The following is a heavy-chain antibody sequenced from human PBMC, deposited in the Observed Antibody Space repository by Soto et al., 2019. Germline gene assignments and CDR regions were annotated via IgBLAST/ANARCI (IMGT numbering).Heavy chain of an antibody. CDR3: VRDRALDSSGHWFDS. J-gene: IGHJ5*01. CDR2: ISHTGTT. Sequence: SETLSLTCAVSGDSISGSQWWSWARLPPGKGLEWIGEISHTGTTNYNPSLKSRVTMSLDTSKNQFSLNLTSVTAADTAIYYCVRDRALDSSGHWFDSWGQGTLVTVSS. CDR1: GDSISGSQW. V-gene: IGHV4-4*02. D-gene: IGHD6-19*01.